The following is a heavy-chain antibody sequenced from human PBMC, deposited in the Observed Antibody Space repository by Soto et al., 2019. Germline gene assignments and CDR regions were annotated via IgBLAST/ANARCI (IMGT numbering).Heavy chain of an antibody. CDR3: ASSRDGYQTLDY. J-gene: IGHJ4*02. V-gene: IGHV1-69*13. Sequence: SSVKVSCKASGGTFSSYAISWVRQVPGQGLEWMGGIIPIFGTANYAQKFQGRVTITADESTSTAYMELSSLRSEDTAVYYCASSRDGYQTLDYWGQGTLVTVSS. CDR2: IIPIFGTA. D-gene: IGHD5-12*01. CDR1: GGTFSSYA.